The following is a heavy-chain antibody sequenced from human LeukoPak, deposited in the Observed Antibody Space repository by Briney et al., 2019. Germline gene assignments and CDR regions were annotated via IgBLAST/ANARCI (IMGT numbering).Heavy chain of an antibody. J-gene: IGHJ4*02. CDR3: ARRTCGGDCYSVDY. D-gene: IGHD2-21*02. CDR2: LYYSGST. CDR1: GGSISSSSYY. V-gene: IGHV4-39*07. Sequence: SETLSLTCTVSGGSISSSSYYWGWIPQPPGKGLEWIGSLYYSGSTNYNPSLKSRVTISIDASKNQFSLKLSSVTAADTAVYYCARRTCGGDCYSVDYWGQGNLVTVSS.